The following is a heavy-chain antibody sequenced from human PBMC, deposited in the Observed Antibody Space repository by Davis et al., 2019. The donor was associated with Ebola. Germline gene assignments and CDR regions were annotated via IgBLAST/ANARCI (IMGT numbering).Heavy chain of an antibody. J-gene: IGHJ4*02. CDR2: IRTKPNNYET. CDR1: GMIFSDSA. Sequence: GESLKISCAASGMIFSDSAMHWVRQAPGKGLEWVARIRTKPNNYETAYSASVKGRVTISRDNAKNSLYLQMNSLRAEDTALYYCAKDQWRYSSGWDFDYWGQGTLVTVSS. D-gene: IGHD6-19*01. CDR3: AKDQWRYSSGWDFDY. V-gene: IGHV3-73*01.